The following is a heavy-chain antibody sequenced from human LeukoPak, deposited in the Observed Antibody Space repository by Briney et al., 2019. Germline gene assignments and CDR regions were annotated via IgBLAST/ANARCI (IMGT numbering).Heavy chain of an antibody. J-gene: IGHJ4*02. Sequence: SETLSLTCTVYGGSFSGYYWSWIRQPPGKGLEWIGEINHSGSTNYNPSLKSRVTISLDTSKNQFSLKLRSVTAADTAVYYFAREGIYGDYRHWGQGTLVTVSS. D-gene: IGHD4-17*01. CDR1: GGSFSGYY. CDR2: INHSGST. V-gene: IGHV4-34*01. CDR3: AREGIYGDYRH.